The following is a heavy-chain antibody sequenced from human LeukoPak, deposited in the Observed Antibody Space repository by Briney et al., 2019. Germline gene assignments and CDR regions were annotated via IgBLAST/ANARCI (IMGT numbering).Heavy chain of an antibody. J-gene: IGHJ5*02. CDR1: GYSFASNW. CDR2: IYPADSDT. D-gene: IGHD3-9*01. Sequence: GESLKISCKGSGYSFASNWIGWVRQMPGKGLEWMGSIYPADSDTRYSPSFQGQVTISADKSISTAYLQWSSLKASDTAIYYCARNYDILIGYYPFDHWGQGTLVTVSS. V-gene: IGHV5-51*01. CDR3: ARNYDILIGYYPFDH.